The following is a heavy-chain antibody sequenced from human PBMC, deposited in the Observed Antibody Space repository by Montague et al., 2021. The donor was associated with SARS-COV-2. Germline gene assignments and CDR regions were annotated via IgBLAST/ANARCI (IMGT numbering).Heavy chain of an antibody. CDR2: LQHENKRDS. V-gene: IGHV6-1*01. J-gene: IGHJ3*02. D-gene: IGHD3-9*01. CDR1: GDSVVELRRT. CDR3: ASSGITLTGLDAFDI. Sequence: CAISGDSVVELRRTSEEHTSELQSRFELVCRLQHENKRDSDYAESVKRRLVITPDTSKNQVSLQLNSVISEDTAVYFCASSGITLTGLDAFDIWGQGTMVSVYS.